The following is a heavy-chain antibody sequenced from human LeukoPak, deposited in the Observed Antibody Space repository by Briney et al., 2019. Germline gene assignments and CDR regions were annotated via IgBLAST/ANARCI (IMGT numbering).Heavy chain of an antibody. CDR2: INAGNGNT. V-gene: IGHV1-3*03. J-gene: IGHJ4*02. CDR1: GYTFTSYA. Sequence: ASVKVSCKASGYTFTSYAMHWVRQAPGQRLEWMGWINAGNGNTKYSQEFQGRVTITRDTSASTAYMELSSLRSEDMAVYYCVREGISSSHFDYWGQGTLVTVSS. CDR3: VREGISSSHFDY. D-gene: IGHD6-13*01.